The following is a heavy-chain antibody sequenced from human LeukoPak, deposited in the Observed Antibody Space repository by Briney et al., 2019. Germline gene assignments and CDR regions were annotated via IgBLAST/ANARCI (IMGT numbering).Heavy chain of an antibody. Sequence: GGSLRLSCAASGFTFSAYWMHWVRQAPGKGLVWVSRINPDGSRTTYADSVKGRLTISRDNAKNTVYLQMNSLRAEDTAVYYCARVLSGSWDWFDPWGQGTLVTVSS. CDR1: GFTFSAYW. CDR2: INPDGSRT. D-gene: IGHD6-6*01. V-gene: IGHV3-74*01. J-gene: IGHJ5*02. CDR3: ARVLSGSWDWFDP.